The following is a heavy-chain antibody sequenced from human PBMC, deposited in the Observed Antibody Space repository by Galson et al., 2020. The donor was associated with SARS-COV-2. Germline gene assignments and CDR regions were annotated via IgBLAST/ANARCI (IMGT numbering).Heavy chain of an antibody. Sequence: TGGSLRLSCAASGFTFSSYAMSWVRQAPGKGLEWVSAISGSGGSTYYADSVKGRFTISRDNSKNTLYLQMNSLRAEDTAVYYCAKGERITMIVVVNLFDYWGQGTLVTVSS. V-gene: IGHV3-23*01. CDR1: GFTFSSYA. CDR2: ISGSGGST. J-gene: IGHJ4*02. CDR3: AKGERITMIVVVNLFDY. D-gene: IGHD3-22*01.